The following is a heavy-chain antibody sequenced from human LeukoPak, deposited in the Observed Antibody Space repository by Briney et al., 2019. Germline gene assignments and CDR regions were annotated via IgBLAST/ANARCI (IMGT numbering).Heavy chain of an antibody. V-gene: IGHV3-15*01. Sequence: GGSLRLSCAGSGSTFSNAWMSWVRQAPGKGLEWVGRIKSKTDGGTTDYAAPVKGRFTISRDDSKDTLYLQMNSLKTEDTAVYYCTGRYCSDAGCYDYWGQGTLVTVSS. D-gene: IGHD2-15*01. J-gene: IGHJ4*02. CDR1: GSTFSNAW. CDR3: TGRYCSDAGCYDY. CDR2: IKSKTDGGTT.